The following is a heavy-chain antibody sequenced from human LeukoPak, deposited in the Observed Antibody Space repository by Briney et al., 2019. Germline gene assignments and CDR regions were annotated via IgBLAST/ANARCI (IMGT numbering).Heavy chain of an antibody. CDR2: IYSGGST. CDR1: GFTVSSNY. CDR3: ARVRESSWWLDVYYYMDV. V-gene: IGHV3-66*01. D-gene: IGHD2-8*02. Sequence: GGSLRLSCAASGFTVSSNYMSWVRQAPGKGLEWVSVIYSGGSTYYADSVKGRFTISRDNSKNTLYLQMNGLRAEDTAVYYCARVRESSWWLDVYYYMDVWGKGTTVTISS. J-gene: IGHJ6*03.